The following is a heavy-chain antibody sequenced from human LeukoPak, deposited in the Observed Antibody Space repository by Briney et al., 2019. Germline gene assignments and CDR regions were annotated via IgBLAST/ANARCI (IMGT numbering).Heavy chain of an antibody. CDR1: GFKFNDHA. Sequence: GGSLRLSCTASGFKFNDHAMHWIRQAPGKGLEWVSGISWNTASLGYADSVKGRVTISRDNAKNSLYLQMNSLRLEDTALYYCARGPYGGYERGWFDPWGQGTLVTVSS. CDR2: ISWNTASL. J-gene: IGHJ5*02. D-gene: IGHD5-12*01. CDR3: ARGPYGGYERGWFDP. V-gene: IGHV3-9*01.